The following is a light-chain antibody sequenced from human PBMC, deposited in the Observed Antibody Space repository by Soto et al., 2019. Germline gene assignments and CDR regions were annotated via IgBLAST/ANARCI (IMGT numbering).Light chain of an antibody. Sequence: PATLYFSPVERATLSCRASQTASSNYLAWYQQKPGQAPRLLIYGASTRATGIPARFSGSGSGTEFTLTISSLQSEDFAVYYCQQYNNWPRTFGQGTKVDI. V-gene: IGKV3-15*01. CDR2: GAS. J-gene: IGKJ1*01. CDR3: QQYNNWPRT. CDR1: QTASSN.